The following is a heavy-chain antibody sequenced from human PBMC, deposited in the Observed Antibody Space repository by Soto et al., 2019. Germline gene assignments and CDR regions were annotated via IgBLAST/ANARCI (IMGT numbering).Heavy chain of an antibody. J-gene: IGHJ6*03. CDR2: IYYSGST. CDR1: GVSISSVGYY. D-gene: IGHD2-15*01. V-gene: IGHV4-31*03. CDR3: AKVSIVSYYMNV. Sequence: SETLSLTCTVSGVSISSVGYYWSWIRQHPGKGLEWIGYIYYSGSTYYSPSLKSRVTISVDTSKNQFSLKLSSVTAADTAVYYCAKVSIVSYYMNVWGQGTMVT.